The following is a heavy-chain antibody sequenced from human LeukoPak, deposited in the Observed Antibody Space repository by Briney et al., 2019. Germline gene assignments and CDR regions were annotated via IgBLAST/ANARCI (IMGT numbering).Heavy chain of an antibody. J-gene: IGHJ4*02. D-gene: IGHD4-17*01. V-gene: IGHV3-43*02. CDR2: ISGIGGDT. Sequence: PGGSLRLSCAASGLIFHNYAMHWVRQAPGKRLEWVSLISGIGGDTYYADSVRGRFTISRDNSKNTLYLEMNSLRTEDTAAYYCARESYGDHFFDHWGQGTLVTVSS. CDR3: ARESYGDHFFDH. CDR1: GLIFHNYA.